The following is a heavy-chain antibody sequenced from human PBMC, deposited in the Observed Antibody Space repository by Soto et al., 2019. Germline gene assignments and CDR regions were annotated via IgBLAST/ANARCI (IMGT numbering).Heavy chain of an antibody. CDR1: GGTFSSYT. CDR2: IIPILGIA. Sequence: SVKVSCKASGGTFSSYTISWVRQAPGHGLEWMGRIIPILGIANYAQKFQGRVTITADKSTSTAYMELSSLRSEDTAVYYCARDLGYCSGGSCYIPLKTGFDPWGQGTLVTVSS. V-gene: IGHV1-69*04. J-gene: IGHJ5*02. CDR3: ARDLGYCSGGSCYIPLKTGFDP. D-gene: IGHD2-15*01.